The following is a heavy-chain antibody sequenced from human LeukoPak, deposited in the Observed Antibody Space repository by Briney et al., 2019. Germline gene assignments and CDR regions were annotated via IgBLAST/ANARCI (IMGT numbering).Heavy chain of an antibody. Sequence: SETLSLTCPVSGGSISSYYWSWIRQPAGKGLEWIGRIYTSGSTDYNPSLKSRVTMSVDTSKNQFSLKLSSVTAADTAVYYCARDHPEYYYDSSGHFDIWGQGTMVTVSS. J-gene: IGHJ3*02. CDR1: GGSISSYY. CDR2: IYTSGST. V-gene: IGHV4-4*07. CDR3: ARDHPEYYYDSSGHFDI. D-gene: IGHD3-22*01.